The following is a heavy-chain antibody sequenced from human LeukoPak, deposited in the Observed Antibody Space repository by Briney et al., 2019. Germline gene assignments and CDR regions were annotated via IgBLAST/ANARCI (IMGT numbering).Heavy chain of an antibody. CDR3: ASLDCSGGSCPGYHDFFGSEGFDY. J-gene: IGHJ4*02. Sequence: GGSLRLSCAASGFTFSSYAMHWVRQAPGKGLEWVAVISYDGSNKYYADSVKGRFTISRDNSKNTLYLQMNSLRAEDTAVYYCASLDCSGGSCPGYHDFFGSEGFDYWGQGTLVTVSS. CDR2: ISYDGSNK. D-gene: IGHD2-15*01. CDR1: GFTFSSYA. V-gene: IGHV3-30-3*01.